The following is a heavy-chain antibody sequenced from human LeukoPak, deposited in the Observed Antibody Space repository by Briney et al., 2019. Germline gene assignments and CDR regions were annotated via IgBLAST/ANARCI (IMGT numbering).Heavy chain of an antibody. J-gene: IGHJ6*04. CDR2: IKKDGSGI. D-gene: IGHD1-26*01. CDR3: AGGSSTEV. CDR1: GFPFSNSW. V-gene: IGHV3-7*03. Sequence: GGSLRLSCAVSGFPFSNSWMYWVRQAPGKGLEGVANIKKDGSGISYVDSVKGRFIISRDNARNSLYLQMNSLRVEDTAVYSCAGGSSTEVWGKGTAATVSS.